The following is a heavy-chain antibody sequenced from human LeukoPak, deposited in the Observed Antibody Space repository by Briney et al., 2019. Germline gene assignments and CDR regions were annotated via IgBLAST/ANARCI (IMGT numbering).Heavy chain of an antibody. CDR2: IYYSGST. CDR1: GGSISSGGYY. Sequence: SETLSLTCTVSGGSISSGGYYWSWIRQHPGKGLEWIGYIYYSGSTYYNPSLKSRVTISVDTSKNQFSLKLSSVTAADTAVYYCAGAVDSPEQQLAHFDYWGQGTLVTVSS. V-gene: IGHV4-31*03. J-gene: IGHJ4*02. D-gene: IGHD6-13*01. CDR3: AGAVDSPEQQLAHFDY.